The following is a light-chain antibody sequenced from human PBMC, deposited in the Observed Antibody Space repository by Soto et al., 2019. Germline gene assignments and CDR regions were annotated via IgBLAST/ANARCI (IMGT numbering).Light chain of an antibody. CDR2: EVS. CDR3: SSFAGNNNLV. J-gene: IGLJ2*01. Sequence: QSALTQPPSASGSPGQSVTISCTGTSSHVGGYNYVSWYQQHPGKAPKLMISEVSKRPSGVPDRFSGSKSGNTASLTVSGLQAEDEADYYCSSFAGNNNLVFGGGTKLTV. V-gene: IGLV2-8*01. CDR1: SSHVGGYNY.